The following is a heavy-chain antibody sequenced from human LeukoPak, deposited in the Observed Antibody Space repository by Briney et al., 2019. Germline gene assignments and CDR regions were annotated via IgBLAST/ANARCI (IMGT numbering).Heavy chain of an antibody. CDR3: ARDYCSRTSCYTGGWTYYYYYGMDV. D-gene: IGHD2-2*02. CDR2: ISGSGGST. J-gene: IGHJ6*02. CDR1: GFTFSSYA. V-gene: IGHV3-23*01. Sequence: PGGSLRLSCAASGFTFSSYAMSWVRQAPGKGLEWVSAISGSGGSTYYADSVKGRFTISRDNSKNTLLLQMNSLRAEDTAVYYCARDYCSRTSCYTGGWTYYYYYGMDVWGQGTTVTVSS.